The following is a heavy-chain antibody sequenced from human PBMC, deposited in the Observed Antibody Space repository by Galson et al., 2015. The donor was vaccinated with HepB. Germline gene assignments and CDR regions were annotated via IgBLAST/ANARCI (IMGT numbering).Heavy chain of an antibody. CDR3: ARGVDCYSTSCPFGY. CDR1: GYTFTRYS. V-gene: IGHV7-4-1*02. J-gene: IGHJ4*02. D-gene: IGHD2-2*01. Sequence: SVKVSCKVNGYTFTRYSLHWARQAPGQGLEWMGWINTNSGYPTYAQGFRGRFVFSLDTSVSTAYLEISSLQAEDTAVYYCARGVDCYSTSCPFGYWGQGTLVTVSS. CDR2: INTNSGYP.